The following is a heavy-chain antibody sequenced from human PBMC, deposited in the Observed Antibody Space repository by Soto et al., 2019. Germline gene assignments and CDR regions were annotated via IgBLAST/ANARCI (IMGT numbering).Heavy chain of an antibody. D-gene: IGHD6-6*01. V-gene: IGHV3-23*01. CDR1: GLTFSTYA. CDR2: IRTGSGKT. Sequence: GGSLRLSCAASGLTFSTYAMSWVRQAPGKGLEWVSAIRTGSGKTDYADSVRGRFTISRDNSKDTLYLQMSSLRAEDTAVYYCVGRIAARLSRFDYWGQGTLVTVSS. J-gene: IGHJ4*02. CDR3: VGRIAARLSRFDY.